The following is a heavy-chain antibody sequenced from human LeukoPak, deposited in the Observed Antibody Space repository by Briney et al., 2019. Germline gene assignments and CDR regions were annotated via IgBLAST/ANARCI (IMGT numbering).Heavy chain of an antibody. CDR1: GGSISSYY. D-gene: IGHD3-10*01. Sequence: SETLSLTCTVSGGSISSYYWSWIRQPPGKGLEWTGYIYYSGSTKYNPSLKSRVTISVDTSKNQFSLKLSSVTAADTAVYYCARLPGISAGNFDYWGQGTLVTVSS. J-gene: IGHJ4*02. CDR2: IYYSGST. V-gene: IGHV4-59*08. CDR3: ARLPGISAGNFDY.